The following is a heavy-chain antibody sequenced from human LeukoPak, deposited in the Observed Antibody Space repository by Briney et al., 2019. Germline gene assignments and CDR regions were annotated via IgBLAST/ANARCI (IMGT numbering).Heavy chain of an antibody. D-gene: IGHD3-10*01. CDR2: ISAYNGNT. CDR1: GYTFTSYG. CDR3: ARAPLWFGELYAFDI. Sequence: ASVNVSCKASGYTFTSYGISWVRQAPGQGLEWMGWISAYNGNTNYAQKLQGRVTMTTDTSTSTAYMELRSLRSDDMAVYYCARAPLWFGELYAFDIWGQGTMVTVSS. J-gene: IGHJ3*02. V-gene: IGHV1-18*03.